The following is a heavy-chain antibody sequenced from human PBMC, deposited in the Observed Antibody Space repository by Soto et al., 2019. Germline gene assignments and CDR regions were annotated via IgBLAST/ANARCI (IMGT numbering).Heavy chain of an antibody. J-gene: IGHJ4*02. CDR2: IYYSVIT. CDR1: GGSISSYY. V-gene: IGHV4-59*01. CDR3: ARGTNWNPMSDY. Sequence: SETLSLTCIVSGGSISSYYWSWIRQPPGNGLYCIGYIYYSVITXXXPSLNIRXXISVDTSKNHXPLKLRPVTAAYAALYYCARGTNWNPMSDYWGQGTLVTVSS. D-gene: IGHD1-20*01.